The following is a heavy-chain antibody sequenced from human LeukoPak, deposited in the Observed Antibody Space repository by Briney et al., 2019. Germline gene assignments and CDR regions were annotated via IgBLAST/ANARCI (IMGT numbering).Heavy chain of an antibody. Sequence: PGGSLRLSCAASGFTLSSYGMHWVRQAPGKGLEWVAVIWYDGSNKYYADSVKGRFTISRDNSKNTLYLQMNSLRAEDTAVYYCARVRGAQQLVSPFDYWGQGTLVTVSS. J-gene: IGHJ4*02. D-gene: IGHD6-13*01. CDR1: GFTLSSYG. CDR3: ARVRGAQQLVSPFDY. V-gene: IGHV3-33*01. CDR2: IWYDGSNK.